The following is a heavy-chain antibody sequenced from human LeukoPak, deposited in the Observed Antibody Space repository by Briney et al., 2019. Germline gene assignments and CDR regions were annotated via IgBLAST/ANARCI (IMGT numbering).Heavy chain of an antibody. V-gene: IGHV3-21*01. CDR3: ATIKGWLELWQHDAFDI. CDR1: GFTFSSYS. Sequence: GGSLRLSCAASGFTFSSYSMNWVRQAPGKGLEWVSSISSSSSYIYYADSVKGRFTISRDNAKNSLYLQMNSLRAEDTAVYYCATIKGWLELWQHDAFDIWGQGTMVTVSS. CDR2: ISSSSSYI. J-gene: IGHJ3*02. D-gene: IGHD1-7*01.